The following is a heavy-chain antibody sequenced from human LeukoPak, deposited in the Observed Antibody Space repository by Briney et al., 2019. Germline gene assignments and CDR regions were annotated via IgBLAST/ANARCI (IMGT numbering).Heavy chain of an antibody. CDR1: GGTFSSYA. CDR3: AAGGTAGQYSGSYFDY. CDR2: IIPIFGTA. D-gene: IGHD1-26*01. J-gene: IGHJ4*02. Sequence: GASVKVSCKASGGTFSSYAISWVRQAPGQGLEWMGGIIPIFGTANYAQKFQGRVTITADESTSTAYMELSSLRSEDTAVYYCAAGGTAGQYSGSYFDYWGQGTLVTVSS. V-gene: IGHV1-69*13.